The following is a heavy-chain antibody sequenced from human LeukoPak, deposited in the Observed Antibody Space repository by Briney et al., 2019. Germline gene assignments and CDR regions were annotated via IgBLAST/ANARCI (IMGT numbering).Heavy chain of an antibody. D-gene: IGHD6-25*01. V-gene: IGHV1-2*02. CDR2: INPNSGGT. CDR1: GYTFTGYY. CDR3: ARGYGYSSVLEDY. Sequence: ASVKVSCKDSGYTFTGYYMHWVRQAPGQGLEWMGWINPNSGGTNYAQKFQGRVTMTRDTSITTAYMELSKLSSDDTAVYYCARGYGYSSVLEDYWGQGTLVTVSS. J-gene: IGHJ4*02.